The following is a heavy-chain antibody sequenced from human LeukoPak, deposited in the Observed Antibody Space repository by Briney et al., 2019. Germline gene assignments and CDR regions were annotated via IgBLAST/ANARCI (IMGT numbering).Heavy chain of an antibody. CDR3: ARVSCSSTSCPRRDALDV. CDR2: IYYSGST. D-gene: IGHD2-2*01. CDR1: GGSISYYY. J-gene: IGHJ3*01. V-gene: IGHV4-59*01. Sequence: SETLSLTCTVSGGSISYYYWSWIRQPPGKGLEWIGYIYYSGSTNYNPSLKSRVTISVDTSKNQFSLNLTSVTTADTAVYYCARVSCSSTSCPRRDALDVWGQGTMVIVSS.